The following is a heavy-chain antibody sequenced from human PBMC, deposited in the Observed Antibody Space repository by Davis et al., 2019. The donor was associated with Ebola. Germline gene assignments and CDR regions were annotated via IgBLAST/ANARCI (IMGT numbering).Heavy chain of an antibody. J-gene: IGHJ4*02. CDR3: AKDTSRYDFWSGYPSY. Sequence: SLKISCAASGFTFDDYAMHWVRQAPGKGLEWVSGISWNSGSIGYADSVKGRFTISRDNAKNSLYLQMNSLRAEDTALYYCAKDTSRYDFWSGYPSYWGQGTLVTVSS. CDR1: GFTFDDYA. V-gene: IGHV3-9*01. D-gene: IGHD3-3*01. CDR2: ISWNSGSI.